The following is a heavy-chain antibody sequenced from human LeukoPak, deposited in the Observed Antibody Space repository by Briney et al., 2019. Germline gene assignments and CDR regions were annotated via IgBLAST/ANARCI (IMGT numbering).Heavy chain of an antibody. J-gene: IGHJ4*02. CDR1: GGSLSGHY. V-gene: IGHV4-34*01. D-gene: IGHD2-2*01. CDR2: STHSGST. CDR3: ARGRTGAAALDF. Sequence: ETLSLTCAVYGGSLSGHYWTWIRQPPGKGLEWIGESTHSGSTNYNPSLKSRVSISVDTSKNQFSLKLTSVTAADTAVYHCARGRTGAAALDFWGPGTLVTVSS.